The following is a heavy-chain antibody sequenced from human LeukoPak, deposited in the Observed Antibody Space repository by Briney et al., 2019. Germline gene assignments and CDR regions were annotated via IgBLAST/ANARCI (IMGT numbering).Heavy chain of an antibody. CDR2: INPNSGGT. J-gene: IGHJ4*02. Sequence: GASVKVSCKASGYTFTGYYIHWVRQAPGQGLEWMGWINPNSGGTNYAQKFQGRVTMTRDTSISTAYMELSRLRSDDTAVYYCAREYILTAYYGDYWGQGTLVTVSS. D-gene: IGHD3-9*01. CDR1: GYTFTGYY. CDR3: AREYILTAYYGDY. V-gene: IGHV1-2*02.